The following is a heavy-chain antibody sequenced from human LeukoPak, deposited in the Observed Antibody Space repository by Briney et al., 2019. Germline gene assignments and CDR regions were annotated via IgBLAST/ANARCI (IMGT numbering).Heavy chain of an antibody. CDR3: MRVASTDCDCPDYFDK. J-gene: IGHJ4*02. CDR2: ISAYTGDT. CDR1: GYTFTSAG. V-gene: IGHV1-18*01. D-gene: IGHD2-21*02. Sequence: ASVKVSCKASGYTFTSAGISWVRQTPGQGLEWTGWISAYTGDTKYATNIEARVAMTTDISTSTAYMELRSLKSDDTAVYYCMRVASTDCDCPDYFDKWGQGTLVTVSS.